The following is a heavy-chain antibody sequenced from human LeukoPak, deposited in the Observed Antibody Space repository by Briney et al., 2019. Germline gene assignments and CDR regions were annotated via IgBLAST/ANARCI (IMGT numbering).Heavy chain of an antibody. J-gene: IGHJ4*02. V-gene: IGHV3-7*04. CDR1: GFTFSSYW. CDR2: IKQDGSEK. CDR3: ARIPYYDDVWGSYSYTPYYFDY. D-gene: IGHD3-16*02. Sequence: PGGSLRLSCAASGFTFSSYWMSWVRQAPGKGLEWVANIKQDGSEKYYLDAVKCRFTISRDNTKNSLYLHMNSLRAEVTAVYYCARIPYYDDVWGSYSYTPYYFDYWGQGTLVTVSS.